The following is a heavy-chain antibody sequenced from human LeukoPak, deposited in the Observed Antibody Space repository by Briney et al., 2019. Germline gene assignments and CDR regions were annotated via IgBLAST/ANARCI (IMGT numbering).Heavy chain of an antibody. V-gene: IGHV3-23*01. CDR2: ISGSGGST. CDR3: ANTREGDAFDI. Sequence: GGSLRLSCAASGFTFNTYTMSWVRQAPGKGLEWVSAISGSGGSTYYADSVKGRFTISRDNSKNTLYLQMNSLRAEDTAVYYCANTREGDAFDIWGQGTMVTVSS. J-gene: IGHJ3*02. CDR1: GFTFNTYT.